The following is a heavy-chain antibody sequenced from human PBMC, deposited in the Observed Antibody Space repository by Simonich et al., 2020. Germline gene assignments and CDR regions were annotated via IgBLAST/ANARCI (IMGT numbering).Heavy chain of an antibody. J-gene: IGHJ4*02. D-gene: IGHD6-13*01. CDR2: IIPILGIA. V-gene: IGHV1-69*10. CDR3: ARGEAAAGMGFDY. Sequence: QVQLVQSGAEVKKPGSSVKVSCKASGGTFSSYAISWGRQAPGQGLEWMGGIIPILGIANYAQKFQGRVTITADKSTSTAYMELSSLRSEDTAVYYCARGEAAAGMGFDYWGQGTLVTVSS. CDR1: GGTFSSYA.